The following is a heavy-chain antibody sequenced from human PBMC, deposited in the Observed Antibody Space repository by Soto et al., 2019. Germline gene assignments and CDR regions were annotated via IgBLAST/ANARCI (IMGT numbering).Heavy chain of an antibody. CDR3: ATAVPSYDFWSGYPHYYGMDV. V-gene: IGHV1-24*01. CDR2: FDPEDGET. D-gene: IGHD3-3*01. J-gene: IGHJ6*02. Sequence: QVQLVQSGAEVKKPGASVKVSCKVSGYTLTELSMHWVRQAPGKGLEWMGGFDPEDGETIYAQKFQGRVTMTEDTSTDTAYMALSSLRSEDTAVYYCATAVPSYDFWSGYPHYYGMDVWGQGTTVTVSS. CDR1: GYTLTELS.